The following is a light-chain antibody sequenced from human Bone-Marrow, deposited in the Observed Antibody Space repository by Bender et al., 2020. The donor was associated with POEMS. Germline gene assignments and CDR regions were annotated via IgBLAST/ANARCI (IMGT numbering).Light chain of an antibody. CDR1: SSDVGGNEY. CDR2: EVT. V-gene: IGLV2-23*02. CDR3: CSYGGSRNWV. Sequence: QSALTQPASVSGSPGQSITISCTGTSSDVGGNEYVSWYQKHPGKAPKLLICEVTKRPSGISNRFSGSKSDNTASLTISGLQAEDEADYYCCSYGGSRNWVFGGGTKVTVL. J-gene: IGLJ3*02.